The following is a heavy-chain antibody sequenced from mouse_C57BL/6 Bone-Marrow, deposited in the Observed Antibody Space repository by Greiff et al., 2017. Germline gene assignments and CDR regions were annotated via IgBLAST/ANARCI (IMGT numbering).Heavy chain of an antibody. D-gene: IGHD1-2*01. CDR1: GYTFTSYW. J-gene: IGHJ2*01. CDR3: AILGFTTAIYYVDY. V-gene: IGHV1-74*01. CDR2: IHPSDSDT. Sequence: QVQLQQPGAELVKPGASVKVSCKASGYTFTSYWMHWVKQRPGQGLEWIGRIHPSDSDTNYNQKFKGKATLTVDKSSSTAYMQLSILTSEDSAVYYCAILGFTTAIYYVDYWGQGTTLTVSS.